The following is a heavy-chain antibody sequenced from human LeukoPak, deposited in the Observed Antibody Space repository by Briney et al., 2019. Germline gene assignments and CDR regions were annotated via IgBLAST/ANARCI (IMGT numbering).Heavy chain of an antibody. Sequence: PSQTLSLTCTVSGGSISSGDYYWSWIRQPPGKGLEWIGYIYYSGSTYYNPSLKSRVTISVDTSKNQFSLELSSVTAADTAVYYCAGLDYYGSRYWFDPWGQGTLVTVSS. J-gene: IGHJ5*02. CDR1: GGSISSGDYY. CDR2: IYYSGST. D-gene: IGHD3-10*01. V-gene: IGHV4-30-4*01. CDR3: AGLDYYGSRYWFDP.